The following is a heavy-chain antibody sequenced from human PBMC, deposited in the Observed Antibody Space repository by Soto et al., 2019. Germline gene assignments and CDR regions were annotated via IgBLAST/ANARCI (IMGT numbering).Heavy chain of an antibody. CDR3: ARGVSTDCSTAVCLHNYYFEMDV. CDR1: GYVFNSYH. D-gene: IGHD2-8*01. Sequence: QVQLVQSGAEVKKPGASMKVSCKASGYVFNSYHIYWVRQAPGQGLEWMGRINPTSGGTSTAQRFLDSVTMTRDTSINTAYLEVSRLKSDDTALYYCARGVSTDCSTAVCLHNYYFEMDVWGQGTAVTVS. V-gene: IGHV1-2*04. CDR2: INPTSGGT. J-gene: IGHJ6*02.